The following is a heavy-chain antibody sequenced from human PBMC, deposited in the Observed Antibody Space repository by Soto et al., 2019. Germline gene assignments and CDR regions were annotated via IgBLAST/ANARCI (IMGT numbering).Heavy chain of an antibody. J-gene: IGHJ4*02. D-gene: IGHD6-19*01. CDR2: ISGSGGST. CDR3: AKDRKSGSGWYWDY. CDR1: GFTFSSYA. V-gene: IGHV3-23*01. Sequence: GGSLRLSCAASGFTFSSYAMSWVRQAPGKGLEWVSGISGSGGSTYYADSVKGRFTISRDNSKNTLYLQMNSLRAEDTAVYYSAKDRKSGSGWYWDYWGQGTLVTVSS.